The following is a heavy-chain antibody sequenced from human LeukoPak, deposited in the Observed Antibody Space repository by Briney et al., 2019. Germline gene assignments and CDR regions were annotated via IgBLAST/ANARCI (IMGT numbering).Heavy chain of an antibody. CDR3: ARAPTRNAFDI. J-gene: IGHJ3*02. CDR2: TYSGGST. CDR1: GFTVSSNY. Sequence: GGSLRLSCAASGFTVSSNYMSWVRQAPGRGLEWVSVTYSGGSTYYADSVKGRFTISRDNSKNTLYLQMNSLRAEDTAVYYCARAPTRNAFDIWGQGTMVTVSS. V-gene: IGHV3-53*01.